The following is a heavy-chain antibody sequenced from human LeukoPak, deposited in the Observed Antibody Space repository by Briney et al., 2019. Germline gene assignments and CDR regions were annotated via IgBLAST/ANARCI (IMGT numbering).Heavy chain of an antibody. CDR1: GGSISSYY. J-gene: IGHJ5*02. D-gene: IGHD3-9*01. CDR2: IYYSGST. CDR3: ARRRYFDWLLKGSWFDP. V-gene: IGHV4-59*12. Sequence: SETLSLTCTVSGGSISSYYWSWIGQPPGKGLEWIGYIYYSGSTNYNPSLKSRVTISVDTSKNQFSLKLSSVTAADTAVYYCARRRYFDWLLKGSWFDPWGQGTLVTVSS.